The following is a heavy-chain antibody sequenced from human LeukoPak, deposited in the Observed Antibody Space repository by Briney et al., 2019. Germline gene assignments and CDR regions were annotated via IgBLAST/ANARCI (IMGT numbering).Heavy chain of an antibody. V-gene: IGHV7-4-1*02. CDR3: ARLEEMGDPDY. J-gene: IGHJ4*02. Sequence: ASVKVSCKTSGYTFTSYGITWVRQAPGQGLEWMGWINTNTGNPTYAQGFTGRFVFSLDTSVSTAYLQISSLKAEDTAVYYCARLEEMGDPDYWGQGTLVTVSS. CDR1: GYTFTSYG. CDR2: INTNTGNP. D-gene: IGHD5-24*01.